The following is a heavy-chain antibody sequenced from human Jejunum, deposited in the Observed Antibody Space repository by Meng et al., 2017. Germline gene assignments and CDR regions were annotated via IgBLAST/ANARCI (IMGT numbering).Heavy chain of an antibody. J-gene: IGHJ4*02. Sequence: LVEAGGGLFEPGWSLRLSSAASGFTFSRYWMHWVRQAPGKGLEWVSFISGDGSSTSYADSVKGRFTISRDNAKNTLYLQMNSLRVEDTAVYYCARASIAVADKGDYWGQGTLVTVSS. CDR2: ISGDGSST. CDR1: GFTFSRYW. D-gene: IGHD6-19*01. CDR3: ARASIAVADKGDY. V-gene: IGHV3-74*01.